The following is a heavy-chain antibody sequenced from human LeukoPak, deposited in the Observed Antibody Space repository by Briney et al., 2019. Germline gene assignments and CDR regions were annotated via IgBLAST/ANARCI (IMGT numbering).Heavy chain of an antibody. J-gene: IGHJ4*02. V-gene: IGHV3-53*01. Sequence: QPGGSLRLSCAASGFTVSRNYMSWVRQAPGKGLEWVSVIYSGGSTYYADSVKGRFTISRDNSKNTLYLQMNSLRAEDTAVYCCAREDYYDSSGYPYWGQGTLVTVSS. CDR3: AREDYYDSSGYPY. CDR2: IYSGGST. CDR1: GFTVSRNY. D-gene: IGHD3-22*01.